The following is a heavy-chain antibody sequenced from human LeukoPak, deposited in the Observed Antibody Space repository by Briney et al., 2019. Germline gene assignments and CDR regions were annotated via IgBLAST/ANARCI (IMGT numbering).Heavy chain of an antibody. D-gene: IGHD2-2*01. CDR2: INPSGGST. V-gene: IGHV1-46*01. J-gene: IGHJ6*02. Sequence: GASVKVSCKASGYTFTSYYMHWVRQPPGQGLAGMGIINPSGGSTSYEQKFQGRVTMPRDTSTSTVYMELSSLRSEDTAVYYCARDGREVVPAAINYGMDVWGQGTTVTVSS. CDR1: GYTFTSYY. CDR3: ARDGREVVPAAINYGMDV.